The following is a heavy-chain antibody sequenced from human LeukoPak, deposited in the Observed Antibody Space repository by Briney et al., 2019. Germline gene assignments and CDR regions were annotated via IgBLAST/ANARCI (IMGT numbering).Heavy chain of an antibody. D-gene: IGHD3-3*01. Sequence: GGSLRLSCAASGFTFSGYAMNWVRQAPGKELEWVSGISGSGGSTFYADSVKGRFTISRDISKNTLYLQMNSLRAEDTAVYYCAKVKVFGSYDYWGQGTLVTVSS. CDR1: GFTFSGYA. CDR3: AKVKVFGSYDY. CDR2: ISGSGGST. J-gene: IGHJ4*02. V-gene: IGHV3-23*01.